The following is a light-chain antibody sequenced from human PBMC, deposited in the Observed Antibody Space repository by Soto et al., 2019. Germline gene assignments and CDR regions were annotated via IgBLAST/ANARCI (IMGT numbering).Light chain of an antibody. Sequence: EIVLTQSPGTLSLSPGERATLSCRASQSVSSTYLAWYQQKPGQAPRLLIYGASSRATGIPDRFSGSGSGTDFTLTISRLEPEDFAVYYCQRYDISPLTFGQGTKLEIK. CDR3: QRYDISPLT. V-gene: IGKV3-20*01. CDR2: GAS. J-gene: IGKJ2*01. CDR1: QSVSSTY.